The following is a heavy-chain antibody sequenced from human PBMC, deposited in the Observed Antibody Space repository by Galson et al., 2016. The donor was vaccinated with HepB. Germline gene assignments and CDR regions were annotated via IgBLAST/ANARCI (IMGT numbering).Heavy chain of an antibody. Sequence: SLRLSCAASGFTFSSYAMHWVRQAPGKGLEWVAVISYDGSNKYYADSVKGRFTISSDNSKNTLYLQMNSLRAEDTAVDYCARDRRRYFDWFVLWGQGTLVTVSS. CDR1: GFTFSSYA. V-gene: IGHV3-30-3*01. D-gene: IGHD3-9*01. CDR2: ISYDGSNK. CDR3: ARDRRRYFDWFVL. J-gene: IGHJ4*02.